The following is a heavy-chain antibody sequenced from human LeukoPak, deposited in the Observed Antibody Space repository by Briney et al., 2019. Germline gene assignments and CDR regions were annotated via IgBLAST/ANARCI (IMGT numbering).Heavy chain of an antibody. CDR2: ISGSGGST. CDR3: ARDPDIVRGLGFDS. CDR1: GFTFSSYA. D-gene: IGHD3-10*01. Sequence: QSGGSLRLSCAASGFTFSSYAMSWVRQAPGKGLEWVSAISGSGGSTYYADSVKGRFTISRDNSKNTLYLQMNSLRAEDTALYYCARDPDIVRGLGFDSWGQGTLVTVSS. J-gene: IGHJ4*02. V-gene: IGHV3-23*01.